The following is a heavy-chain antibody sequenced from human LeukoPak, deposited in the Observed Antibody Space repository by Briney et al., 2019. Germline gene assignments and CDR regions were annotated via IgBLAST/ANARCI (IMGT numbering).Heavy chain of an antibody. Sequence: SETLSPTCSVSNSATSSYYWTWIRQPPGKGLEWIGYIHYSEGTNYNPSLKSRVTMSIDASNDQFSLKLTSVSAADTAVYFCARGNDFGNAFDFWGQGTLVTVSS. D-gene: IGHD4-17*01. V-gene: IGHV4-59*01. J-gene: IGHJ3*01. CDR3: ARGNDFGNAFDF. CDR2: IHYSEGT. CDR1: NSATSSYY.